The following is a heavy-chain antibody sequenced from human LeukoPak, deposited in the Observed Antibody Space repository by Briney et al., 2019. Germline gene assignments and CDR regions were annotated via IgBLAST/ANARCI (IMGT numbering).Heavy chain of an antibody. CDR1: GFTFSSYG. V-gene: IGHV3-23*01. CDR3: AKVMDGYQLLSNFDY. D-gene: IGHD2-2*01. CDR2: ISGSGGST. Sequence: GGSLRLSCAASGFTFSSYGMSWVRQAPGKGLEWVSAISGSGGSTYYADSVKGRFTISRDNSKNTLYLQMNSLRAEDTAVYYCAKVMDGYQLLSNFDYWGQGTLVTVSS. J-gene: IGHJ4*02.